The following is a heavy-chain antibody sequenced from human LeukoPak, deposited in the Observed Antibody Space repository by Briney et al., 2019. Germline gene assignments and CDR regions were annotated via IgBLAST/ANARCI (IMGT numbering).Heavy chain of an antibody. J-gene: IGHJ4*02. V-gene: IGHV4-61*02. CDR2: IYTSGST. CDR1: GGSISSGSYY. CDR3: ARHGTPGIAAAVNY. D-gene: IGHD6-13*01. Sequence: PSETLSLTCTVSGGSISSGSYYWSWIRQPAGKGLEWIGRIYTSGSTNYNPSLKSRVTISVDTSKNQFSLKLSTVTAADTAVYYCARHGTPGIAAAVNYWGQGTLVTVSS.